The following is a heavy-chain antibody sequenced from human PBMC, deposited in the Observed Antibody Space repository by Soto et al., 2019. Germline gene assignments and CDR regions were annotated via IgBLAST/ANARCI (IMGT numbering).Heavy chain of an antibody. CDR2: IKTKPYGGTI. CDR1: GFTFSNAW. V-gene: IGHV3-15*07. Sequence: PGGSLRLSCAASGFTFSNAWMNWVRQAPGEGLEWVGRIKTKPYGGTIDYAAPVKGRFTISRDDSENTLNLQMNSLKTEDTAVYFCTTGLHNSSGVDSWGQGTLVTVSS. J-gene: IGHJ4*02. D-gene: IGHD3-22*01. CDR3: TTGLHNSSGVDS.